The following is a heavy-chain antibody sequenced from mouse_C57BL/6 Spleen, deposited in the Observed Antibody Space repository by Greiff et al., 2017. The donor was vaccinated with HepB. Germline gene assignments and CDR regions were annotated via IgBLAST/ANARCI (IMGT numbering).Heavy chain of an antibody. J-gene: IGHJ2*01. Sequence: EVKLVESGGGLVKPGGSLKLSCAASGFTFSDYGMHWVRQAPEKGLEWVAYISSGSSTIYYADTVKGRFTISRDNAKNTLFLQMTSLRSEYTAMYYCATTVVADYWGQGTTLTVSS. CDR2: ISSGSSTI. V-gene: IGHV5-17*01. CDR1: GFTFSDYG. D-gene: IGHD1-1*01. CDR3: ATTVVADY.